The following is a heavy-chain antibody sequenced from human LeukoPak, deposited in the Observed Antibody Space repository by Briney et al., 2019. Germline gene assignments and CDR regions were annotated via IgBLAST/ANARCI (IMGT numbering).Heavy chain of an antibody. Sequence: ASVKVSCKASGYTFTGYYMHWVRQAPGQGLEWMGRIIPILGIANYAQKFQGRVTITADKSTSTAYMELSSLRSEDTAVYYCARSLEVGSGYESNWGQGTLVTVSS. CDR3: ARSLEVGSGYESN. CDR2: IIPILGIA. D-gene: IGHD3-22*01. J-gene: IGHJ4*02. V-gene: IGHV1-69*02. CDR1: GYTFTGYY.